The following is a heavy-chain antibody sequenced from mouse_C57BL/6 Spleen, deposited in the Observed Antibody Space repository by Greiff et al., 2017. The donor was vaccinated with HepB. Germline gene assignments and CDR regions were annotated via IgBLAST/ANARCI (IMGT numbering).Heavy chain of an antibody. Sequence: EVQLKESGPGLVKPSQSLSLTCSVTGYSITSGYYWNWIRQFPGNKLEWMGYISYDGSNNYNPSLKNRISITRDTSKNQFFLKLNSVTTEDTATYYCARDVGMAYWGQGTSVTVSS. CDR1: GYSITSGYY. CDR3: ARDVGMAY. V-gene: IGHV3-6*01. CDR2: ISYDGSN. J-gene: IGHJ4*01.